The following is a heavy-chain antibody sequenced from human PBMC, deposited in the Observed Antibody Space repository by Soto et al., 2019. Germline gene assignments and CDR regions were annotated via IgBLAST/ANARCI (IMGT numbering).Heavy chain of an antibody. CDR3: ARSSDNCNRLDY. J-gene: IGHJ4*02. CDR2: SSNSGTFS. Sequence: QVQLVESGGGLVQPGGSLRLSCEASGFTFSDYYISWIRQAPGKGLEWISYSSNSGTFSRYADSVKGRFSISRDNTKNWMCLPMDTLRAEDTDVYYCARSSDNCNRLDYWGQGTPVTVSS. D-gene: IGHD1-1*01. V-gene: IGHV3-11*06. CDR1: GFTFSDYY.